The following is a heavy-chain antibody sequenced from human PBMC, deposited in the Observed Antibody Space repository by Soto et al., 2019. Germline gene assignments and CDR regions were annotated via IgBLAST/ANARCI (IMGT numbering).Heavy chain of an antibody. V-gene: IGHV3-33*01. CDR1: GFTFSSYG. J-gene: IGHJ6*03. Sequence: GGSLRLSCAASGFTFSSYGMHWVRQAPGKGLEWVAVIWYDGSNKYYADPVKGRFTISRDNSKNTLYLQMNSLRAEDTAVYYCARSIGYCSGGSCYDYYMDVWGKGTTVTVSS. CDR2: IWYDGSNK. D-gene: IGHD2-15*01. CDR3: ARSIGYCSGGSCYDYYMDV.